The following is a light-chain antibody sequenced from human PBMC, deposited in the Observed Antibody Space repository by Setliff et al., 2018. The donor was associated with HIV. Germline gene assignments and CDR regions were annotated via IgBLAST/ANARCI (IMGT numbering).Light chain of an antibody. CDR1: SSNIGSNN. V-gene: IGLV1-44*01. CDR2: SSN. J-gene: IGLJ1*01. CDR3: AAWDNRLNGFYV. Sequence: QSVLTQPPSASGTPGQRVTISCSGSSSNIGSNNVNWYQQLPGTAPILLIHSSNQRPAGVPDRFSGSKSGTSASLAINGLQSEDEADYFCAAWDNRLNGFYVFGTGTKAPS.